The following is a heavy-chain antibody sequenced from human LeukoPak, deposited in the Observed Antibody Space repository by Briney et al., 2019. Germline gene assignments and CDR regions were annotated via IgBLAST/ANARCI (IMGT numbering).Heavy chain of an antibody. CDR3: VRNLAYDSFDI. J-gene: IGHJ3*02. D-gene: IGHD3-16*01. V-gene: IGHV3-7*01. CDR2: IKEDGSQK. CDR1: RFTFSTSW. Sequence: GGSLRLSCAASRFTFSTSWMAWVRQAPGKGLEWVATIKEDGSQKYYVDSVKGRFTISRDNAKNSLSLQMNSLRVEDTAVYFCVRNLAYDSFDIWGQGTMVTVSS.